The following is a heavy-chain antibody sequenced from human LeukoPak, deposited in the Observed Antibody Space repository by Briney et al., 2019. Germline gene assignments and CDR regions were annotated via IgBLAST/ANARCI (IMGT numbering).Heavy chain of an antibody. CDR1: GFTFSSYW. J-gene: IGHJ6*03. CDR2: IKQDGSEK. V-gene: IGHV3-7*01. Sequence: PGGSLRLSCAASGFTFSSYWMSWVRQAPGKGLEWVANIKQDGSEKYCVDSVKGRFTISRDNAKNSLYLQMSSLRAEDTAVYYCAREGMCSSTSCYTDYYYYMDVWGKGTTVTVSS. CDR3: AREGMCSSTSCYTDYYYYMDV. D-gene: IGHD2-2*02.